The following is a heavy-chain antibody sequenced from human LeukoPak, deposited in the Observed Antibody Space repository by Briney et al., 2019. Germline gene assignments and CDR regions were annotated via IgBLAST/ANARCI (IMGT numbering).Heavy chain of an antibody. CDR1: GYTFTSYD. J-gene: IGHJ6*02. Sequence: ASVKVSYKASGYTFTSYDINWVRQATGQGLEWMGWMNPNSGNTGYAQKFQGRVTMTRNTSISTAYMELSSLRSEDTAVYYCARGPGYSYGRYYYYYYGMDVWGQGTTVTVSS. V-gene: IGHV1-8*01. CDR3: ARGPGYSYGRYYYYYYGMDV. CDR2: MNPNSGNT. D-gene: IGHD5-18*01.